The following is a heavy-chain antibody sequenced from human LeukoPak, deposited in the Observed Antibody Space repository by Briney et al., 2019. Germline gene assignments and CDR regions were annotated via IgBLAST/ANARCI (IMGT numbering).Heavy chain of an antibody. J-gene: IGHJ4*02. Sequence: SETLSLTCTVSVGSNSSSSFYWGWIRQPPGKGLEWIGTIYYSGSTFYNPSLKSRVTMSVDTSKNQFSLKLSSVTAADTAVYYCARDQEVFDYWGQGTLVTVSS. CDR1: VGSNSSSSFY. V-gene: IGHV4-39*07. CDR3: ARDQEVFDY. CDR2: IYYSGST.